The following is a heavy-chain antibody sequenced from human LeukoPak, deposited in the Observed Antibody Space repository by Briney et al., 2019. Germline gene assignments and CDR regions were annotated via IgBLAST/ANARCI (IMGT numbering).Heavy chain of an antibody. V-gene: IGHV4-30-4*08. CDR1: GGSISSGDYY. CDR2: INHSGST. D-gene: IGHD5-12*01. CDR3: ARGSHGGYVH. J-gene: IGHJ4*02. Sequence: NPSQTLSLTCTVSGGSISSGDYYWSWIRQPPGKGLEWIGEINHSGSTNYNPSLKSRVTISVDTSKNQFSLKLSSVTAADTAVCYCARGSHGGYVHWGQGTLVTVSS.